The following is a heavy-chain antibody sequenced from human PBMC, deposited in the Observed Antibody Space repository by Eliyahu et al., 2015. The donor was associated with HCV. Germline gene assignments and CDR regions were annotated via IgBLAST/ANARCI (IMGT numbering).Heavy chain of an antibody. D-gene: IGHD2-2*01. CDR3: ARHRLLGQRYCSSTSCPPGLIDY. CDR2: IYYSGST. Sequence: QLQLQESGPGLVKPSETLSLTCTVSGGSISSSSYYWGWIRQPPGKGLEWIGSIYYSGSTYYNPSLKSRVTISVDTSKNQFSLKLSSVTAADTAVYYCARHRLLGQRYCSSTSCPPGLIDYWGQGTLVTVSS. CDR1: GGSISSSSYY. V-gene: IGHV4-39*01. J-gene: IGHJ4*02.